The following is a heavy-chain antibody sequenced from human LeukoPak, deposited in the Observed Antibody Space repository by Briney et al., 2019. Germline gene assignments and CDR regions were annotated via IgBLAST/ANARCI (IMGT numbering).Heavy chain of an antibody. V-gene: IGHV3-23*01. CDR1: GFTFNSYA. Sequence: TGGSLRLSCAASGFTFNSYAMNWVRQAPGKGLEWVSAITTGGGSTYYADSVKGRFTISRDNSKNTVYLQMNSLRAEDTAVYYCAKDGIGSSYLDYWGQGTLVTVSS. CDR3: AKDGIGSSYLDY. J-gene: IGHJ4*02. D-gene: IGHD6-6*01. CDR2: ITTGGGST.